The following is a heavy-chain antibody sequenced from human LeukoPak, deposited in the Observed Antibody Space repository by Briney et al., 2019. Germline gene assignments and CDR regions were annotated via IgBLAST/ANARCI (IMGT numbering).Heavy chain of an antibody. Sequence: SVKVSCKASGGTFSSYAISWVRQAPGQGLEWMGGIIPIFGTANYAQKFQGRVTITADESTSTAYMELSSLRSEETAVYYCARANVDTAMAYYFDYWGQGTLVTVSS. J-gene: IGHJ4*02. CDR2: IIPIFGTA. CDR3: ARANVDTAMAYYFDY. D-gene: IGHD5-18*01. CDR1: GGTFSSYA. V-gene: IGHV1-69*01.